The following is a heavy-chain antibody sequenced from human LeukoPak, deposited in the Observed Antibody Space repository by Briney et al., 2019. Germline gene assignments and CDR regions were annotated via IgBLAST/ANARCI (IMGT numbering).Heavy chain of an antibody. CDR2: IYSGGST. D-gene: IGHD1-26*01. CDR3: ACQQPPIPSGNYFY. Sequence: PGGSLRLSCAASGFTVSSNYMSWVRQAPGKGLEWVSVIYSGGSTYYADSVKGRFTISRDNSKNTLYLQMNSLRAEDTAVYYCACQQPPIPSGNYFYWGQGTLVTVSS. J-gene: IGHJ4*02. CDR1: GFTVSSNY. V-gene: IGHV3-53*01.